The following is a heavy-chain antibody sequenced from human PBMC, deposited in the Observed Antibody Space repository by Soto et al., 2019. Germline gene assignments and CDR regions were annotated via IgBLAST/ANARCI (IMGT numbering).Heavy chain of an antibody. J-gene: IGHJ1*01. V-gene: IGHV5-51*03. D-gene: IGHD2-15*01. CDR2: IWPGDSET. Sequence: EVQLVQSGAEVKEPGESLKISCRASGYTFTTTWIGWVRQMSGKGLEWVAIIWPGDSETRYSPSFQGQVTISADKSVTTAYLQWSSLKASDTAMYFCARGSHSPDHWGQGTLVIVSS. CDR1: GYTFTTTW. CDR3: ARGSHSPDH.